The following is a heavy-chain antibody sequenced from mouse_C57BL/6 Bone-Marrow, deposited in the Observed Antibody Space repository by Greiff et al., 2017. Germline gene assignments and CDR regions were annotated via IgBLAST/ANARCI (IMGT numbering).Heavy chain of an antibody. CDR1: GFNIKDYY. J-gene: IGHJ4*01. CDR2: IDPEDGDT. Sequence: VQLQQSGAELVRPGASVKLSCTASGFNIKDYYMHWVKQRPEQGLEWIGRIDPEDGDTEYDPKFQGKATMTADTSSNTAYLQLSTLTSEDTAVYYCTTDDSNYERNSYYAMDYWGQGTSVTVSS. D-gene: IGHD2-5*01. CDR3: TTDDSNYERNSYYAMDY. V-gene: IGHV14-1*01.